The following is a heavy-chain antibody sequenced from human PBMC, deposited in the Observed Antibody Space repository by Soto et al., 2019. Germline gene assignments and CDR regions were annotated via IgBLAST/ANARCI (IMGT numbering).Heavy chain of an antibody. CDR1: GFTFSSYW. J-gene: IGHJ6*03. Sequence: EVQLVESGGGLVQPGGSLRLSCAASGFTFSSYWMHWVRQAPGKGLVWVSRINSEGSSTSYADSVKGRFTISRDNAKNTLSLQMNSLRAEDTPVYYCARDPSSTFGGIIASYSYYYMDVWGKGTTVTVSS. CDR3: ARDPSSTFGGIIASYSYYYMDV. D-gene: IGHD3-16*02. CDR2: INSEGSST. V-gene: IGHV3-74*01.